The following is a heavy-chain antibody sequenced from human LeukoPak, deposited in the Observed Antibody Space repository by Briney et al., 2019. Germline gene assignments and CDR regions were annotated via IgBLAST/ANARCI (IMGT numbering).Heavy chain of an antibody. CDR2: ISSSSSYT. V-gene: IGHV3-11*05. J-gene: IGHJ4*02. D-gene: IGHD3-10*01. Sequence: AGGSLRLSCAASGFTFSDYYMSWIRQAPGKGLEWVSYISSSSSYTNYADSVKGRFTISRDNAKNSLYLQMNSLRAEDTAVYYCARELGDGSGSSDYWGQGTLVTVSS. CDR3: ARELGDGSGSSDY. CDR1: GFTFSDYY.